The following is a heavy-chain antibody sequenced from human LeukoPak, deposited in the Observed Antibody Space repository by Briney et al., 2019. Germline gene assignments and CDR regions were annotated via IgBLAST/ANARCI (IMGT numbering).Heavy chain of an antibody. Sequence: ASVKVSCKASGYTFTSYAMHWVRQAPGQRLEWMGWINAGNGNTKYSQKFQGIVTITRNTSASTAYMELSSLRSEDTAVYYCARDQGLHVDTAMALDYWGQGTLVTVSS. CDR1: GYTFTSYA. J-gene: IGHJ4*02. CDR3: ARDQGLHVDTAMALDY. D-gene: IGHD5-18*01. CDR2: INAGNGNT. V-gene: IGHV1-3*01.